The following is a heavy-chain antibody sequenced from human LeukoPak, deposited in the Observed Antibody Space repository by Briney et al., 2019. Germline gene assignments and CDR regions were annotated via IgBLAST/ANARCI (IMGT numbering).Heavy chain of an antibody. D-gene: IGHD2-2*01. CDR2: IVPSDAYT. J-gene: IGHJ4*02. CDR1: GYSFTSYW. Sequence: GESLKISCRGSGYSFTSYWISWVRQLPGKGLEWMGRIVPSDAYTNYSPSFQGHFTISADKSISTAYLQWSSLMASDTAMYYCASKPVYCSSTSCYDAWGQGTLVTVSS. CDR3: ASKPVYCSSTSCYDA. V-gene: IGHV5-10-1*01.